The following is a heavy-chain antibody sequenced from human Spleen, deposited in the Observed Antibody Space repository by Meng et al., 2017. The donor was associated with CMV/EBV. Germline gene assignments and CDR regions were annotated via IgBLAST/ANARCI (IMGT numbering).Heavy chain of an antibody. CDR3: AKDQQDDFWSAIEAFDI. J-gene: IGHJ3*02. Sequence: GESLKISCAASEFTFSSYAMSWVRQAPGKGLEWVSTISGSGGTTYYADSVKGRFTISRDNSKNTLYLQMNNLRAEDTAVYYCAKDQQDDFWSAIEAFDIWGQGTMVTVSS. CDR2: ISGSGGTT. D-gene: IGHD3-3*01. V-gene: IGHV3-23*01. CDR1: EFTFSSYA.